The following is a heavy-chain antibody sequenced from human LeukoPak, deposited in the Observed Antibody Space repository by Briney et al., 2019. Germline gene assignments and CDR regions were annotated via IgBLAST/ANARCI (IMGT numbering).Heavy chain of an antibody. CDR2: IYYSGST. V-gene: IGHV4-59*01. J-gene: IGHJ1*01. CDR3: ATYSYQSEYFQH. Sequence: ASETLSLTCTVSGGSISSYYWSWIRQPPGKGLEWIGYIYYSGSTNYNPSLKSRVTISVDTSKNQFSLKPSSVTAADTAVYYCATYSYQSEYFQHWGQGTLVTVSS. D-gene: IGHD2-15*01. CDR1: GGSISSYY.